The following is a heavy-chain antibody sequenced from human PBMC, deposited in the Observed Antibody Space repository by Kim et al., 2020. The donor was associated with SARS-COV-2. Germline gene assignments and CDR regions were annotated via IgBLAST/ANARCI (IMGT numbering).Heavy chain of an antibody. V-gene: IGHV1-69*13. D-gene: IGHD3-10*01. CDR1: GGTFSSYA. CDR2: IIPIFGTA. J-gene: IGHJ4*02. CDR3: ARGRMVRGVKLFDY. Sequence: SVKVSCKASGGTFSSYAISWVRQAPGQGLEWMGGIIPIFGTANYAQKFQGRVTITADESTSTAYMELSSLRSEDTAVYYCARGRMVRGVKLFDYWGQGTLVTVSS.